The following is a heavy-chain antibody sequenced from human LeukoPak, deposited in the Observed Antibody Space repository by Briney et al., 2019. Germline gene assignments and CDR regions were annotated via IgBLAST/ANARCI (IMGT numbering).Heavy chain of an antibody. D-gene: IGHD4/OR15-4a*01. CDR2: INHSGST. CDR3: ARHASYGGYYYYCYMDV. V-gene: IGHV4-34*01. CDR1: GGSFSGYY. J-gene: IGHJ6*03. Sequence: SETLSLTCAVYGGSFSGYYWSWIRQPPGKGLEWIGEINHSGSTNYNPSLKSRVTISVDTSKNQFSLKLSSVTAADTAVYYCARHASYGGYYYYCYMDVWGKGTTVTISS.